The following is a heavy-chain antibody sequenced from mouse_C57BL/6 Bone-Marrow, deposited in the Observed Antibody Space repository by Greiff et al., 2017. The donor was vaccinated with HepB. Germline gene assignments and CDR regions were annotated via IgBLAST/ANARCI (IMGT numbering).Heavy chain of an antibody. V-gene: IGHV14-2*01. CDR1: GFNINDYS. Sequence: VQLQQSGAELVKPGASVKLSCTASGFNINDYSMHWVKQRTEQGLEWIGRIDPEDGETKYAPKFQGKATITADTSSSTAYMQLSSLTSEDSAVYYCARRGYSKCWYFDVWGTGTTVTVSS. J-gene: IGHJ1*03. CDR2: IDPEDGET. D-gene: IGHD2-5*01. CDR3: ARRGYSKCWYFDV.